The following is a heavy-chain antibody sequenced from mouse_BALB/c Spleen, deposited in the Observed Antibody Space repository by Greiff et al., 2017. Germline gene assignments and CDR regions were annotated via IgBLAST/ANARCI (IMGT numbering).Heavy chain of an antibody. Sequence: EVKLQESGTVLARPGASVKMSCKASGYSFTSYWMHWVKQRPGQGLEWIGAIYPGNSDTSYNQKFKGKAKLTAVTSASTAYMELSSLTNEDSAVYYCTRVYYDCDEGFAYWGQGTLVTVSA. CDR3: TRVYYDCDEGFAY. V-gene: IGHV1-5*01. CDR1: GYSFTSYW. D-gene: IGHD2-4*01. CDR2: IYPGNSDT. J-gene: IGHJ3*01.